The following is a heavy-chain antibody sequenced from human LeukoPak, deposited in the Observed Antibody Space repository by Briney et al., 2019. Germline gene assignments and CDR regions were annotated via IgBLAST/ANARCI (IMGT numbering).Heavy chain of an antibody. CDR1: GFTFSSYS. CDR2: ISSSSSTI. CDR3: ASTPLYSGYEEYYFDY. J-gene: IGHJ4*02. Sequence: GGSLRLSCAASGFTFSSYSMNWVRQAPGKGLEWVSYISSSSSTIYYADSVKGRFTISRDNAKNSLYLQMNSLRAEDTAVYYCASTPLYSGYEEYYFDYWGQGTLVTVSS. D-gene: IGHD5-12*01. V-gene: IGHV3-48*01.